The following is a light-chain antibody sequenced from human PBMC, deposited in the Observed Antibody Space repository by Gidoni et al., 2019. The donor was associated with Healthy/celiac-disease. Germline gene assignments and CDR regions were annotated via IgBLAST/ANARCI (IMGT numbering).Light chain of an antibody. Sequence: DIVMTQSPYSLAVSLGERATINCKSSQSVLYSSNNKNYLAWYQQKPGQPPKLLIYWASTRESGVHDRFSGSGSGTDVTLTISSLQAEDVAVYYCQQYYSTPPTFGGGTKVEIK. V-gene: IGKV4-1*01. J-gene: IGKJ4*01. CDR2: WAS. CDR3: QQYYSTPPT. CDR1: QSVLYSSNNKNY.